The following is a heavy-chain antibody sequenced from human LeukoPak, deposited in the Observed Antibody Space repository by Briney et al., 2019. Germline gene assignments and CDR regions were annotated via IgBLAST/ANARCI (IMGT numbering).Heavy chain of an antibody. CDR1: GFTFSSYV. CDR2: ISYAGTNK. Sequence: PGGSLRLSCAASGFTFSSYVMNWVRQAPGKGLEWVAVISYAGTNKYYADSVKGRFTISRDNSKNTLYLQMNSLRAEDTAVYYCAREYYDILTGYYPFDYWGQGTLVTVSS. CDR3: AREYYDILTGYYPFDY. J-gene: IGHJ4*02. D-gene: IGHD3-9*01. V-gene: IGHV3-30*04.